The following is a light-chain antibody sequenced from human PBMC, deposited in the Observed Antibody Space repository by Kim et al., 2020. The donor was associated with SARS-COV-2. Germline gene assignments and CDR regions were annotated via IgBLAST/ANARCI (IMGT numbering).Light chain of an antibody. CDR1: HDISTF. Sequence: ASVGDIVTITCRASHDISTFLAWYQQKPGKAPKLLIYAASYLESGVPSRFSGSGSGTEFTLTISSLQPEDIATYYCQQPTTFPLTFGGGTKVEIK. J-gene: IGKJ4*01. CDR3: QQPTTFPLT. V-gene: IGKV1-12*01. CDR2: AAS.